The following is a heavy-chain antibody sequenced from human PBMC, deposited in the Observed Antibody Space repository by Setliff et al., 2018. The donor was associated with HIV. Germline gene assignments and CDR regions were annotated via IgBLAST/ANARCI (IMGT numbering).Heavy chain of an antibody. CDR3: AKATNWNYELDDY. J-gene: IGHJ4*02. D-gene: IGHD1-7*01. Sequence: GGSLRLSCAASGFTFSSYAMSWVRQAPGKGLEWVSAISGSGGSTNYADSVKGRFTISRDNSKNTLYLQMNSLRAEDTAVYYCAKATNWNYELDDYWGRGTLVTVSS. CDR2: ISGSGGST. CDR1: GFTFSSYA. V-gene: IGHV3-23*01.